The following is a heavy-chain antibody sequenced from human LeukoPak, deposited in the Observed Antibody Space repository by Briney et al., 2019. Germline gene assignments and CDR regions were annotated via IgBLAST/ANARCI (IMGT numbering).Heavy chain of an antibody. J-gene: IGHJ6*03. CDR2: MNPNSGNT. CDR3: ARKGPANYYYYYMDV. Sequence: GASVKFSCKASGYTFTSYDLNWVRQATGQGLEWMGWMNPNSGNTGYAPKFQGRVTMTRNTSISTAYMELSSLRSEDTAVYYCARKGPANYYYYYMDVWGKGTSVTVSS. V-gene: IGHV1-8*01. CDR1: GYTFTSYD. D-gene: IGHD2-2*01.